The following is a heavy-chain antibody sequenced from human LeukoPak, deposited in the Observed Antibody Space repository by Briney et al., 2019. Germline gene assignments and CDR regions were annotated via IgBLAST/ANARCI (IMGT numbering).Heavy chain of an antibody. J-gene: IGHJ3*02. D-gene: IGHD3-22*01. CDR1: GGSISSYY. CDR3: ARDASSSDSSGYYSLPGDAFDI. Sequence: SETLSLTCTVSGGSISSYYWSWIRQPPGKGLEWIGYIYYSGSTNYNPSLKSRVTISVDTSKNQFSLKLSSVTAADTAVYYCARDASSSDSSGYYSLPGDAFDIWGQGTMVTVSS. CDR2: IYYSGST. V-gene: IGHV4-59*01.